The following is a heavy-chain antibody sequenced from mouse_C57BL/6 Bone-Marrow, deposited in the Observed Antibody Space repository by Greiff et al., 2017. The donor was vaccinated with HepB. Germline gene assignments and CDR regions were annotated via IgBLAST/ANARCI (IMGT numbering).Heavy chain of an antibody. CDR3: ASSITTVVATDWYFDV. CDR2: IWSGGST. D-gene: IGHD1-1*01. J-gene: IGHJ1*03. V-gene: IGHV2-2*01. Sequence: VQLQQSGPGLVQPSQSLSITCTVSGFSLTSYGVHWVRQSPGKGLEWMGVIWSGGSTDYDAAFISRLSIIKDNSRSQVFFKMNSLQADDTAIYYCASSITTVVATDWYFDVWGTGTTVTVSS. CDR1: GFSLTSYG.